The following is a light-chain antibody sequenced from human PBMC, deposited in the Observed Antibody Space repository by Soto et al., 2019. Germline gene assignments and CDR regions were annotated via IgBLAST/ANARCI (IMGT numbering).Light chain of an antibody. CDR1: SGHSNYA. J-gene: IGLJ2*01. CDR2: LNRDGSH. V-gene: IGLV4-69*01. Sequence: QSVLTQSPSASASLGASVKLTCTLSSGHSNYAIAWHQQQPEKGPRYLMKLNRDGSHSKGDGIPNRFSGSSSGAERYLTISSLQSEDEADYYCPTWGTGIVIFGGGTKVTV. CDR3: PTWGTGIVI.